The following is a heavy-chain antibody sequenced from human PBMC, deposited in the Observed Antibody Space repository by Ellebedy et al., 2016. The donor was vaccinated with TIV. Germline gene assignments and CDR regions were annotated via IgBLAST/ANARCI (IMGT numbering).Heavy chain of an antibody. V-gene: IGHV5-51*01. CDR1: GYSFTSYW. J-gene: IGHJ5*02. CDR3: ARLPGYYGGNSGWFNP. Sequence: KVSXXGSGYSFTSYWIGWVRQMPGKGLEWMGIIYPGDSDTRYSPSFQGQVTISADKSISTAYLQWSSLKASDTAMYYCARLPGYYGGNSGWFNPWGQGTLVTVSS. D-gene: IGHD4-23*01. CDR2: IYPGDSDT.